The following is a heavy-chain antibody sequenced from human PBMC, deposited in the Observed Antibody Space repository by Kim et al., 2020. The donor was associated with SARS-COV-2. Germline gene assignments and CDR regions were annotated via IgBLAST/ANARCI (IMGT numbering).Heavy chain of an antibody. CDR1: GFTFSSYA. D-gene: IGHD2-2*01. V-gene: IGHV3-23*01. Sequence: GGSLRLSCAASGFTFSSYAMSWVRQAPGKGLEWVSAISGSGGSTYYADSVKGRFTISRDNSKNTLYLQMNSLRAEDTAVYYCAKSSRKVPAAIKTMYYFDYWGQGTLVTVSS. J-gene: IGHJ4*02. CDR2: ISGSGGST. CDR3: AKSSRKVPAAIKTMYYFDY.